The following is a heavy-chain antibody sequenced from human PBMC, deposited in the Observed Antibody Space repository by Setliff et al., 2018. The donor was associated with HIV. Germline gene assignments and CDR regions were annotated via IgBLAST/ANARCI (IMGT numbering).Heavy chain of an antibody. J-gene: IGHJ6*02. CDR2: IHTNTGDP. Sequence: ASVKVSCKASGYTFTSYAVNWVRQAPGQGLEWVGWIHTNTGDPTYAQGFTGRFVFSFDTSVSTAYLQISGLKAGDTAVYYCATRGEQLYFYGMDVWGQGTTVTVSS. CDR3: ATRGEQLYFYGMDV. CDR1: GYTFTSYA. D-gene: IGHD1-26*01. V-gene: IGHV7-4-1*02.